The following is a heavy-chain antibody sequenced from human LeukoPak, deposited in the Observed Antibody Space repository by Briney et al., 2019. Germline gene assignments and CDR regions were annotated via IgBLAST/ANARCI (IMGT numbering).Heavy chain of an antibody. CDR3: AKDRGVKYDRDAFDI. CDR1: GFTFSSYG. J-gene: IGHJ3*02. V-gene: IGHV3-23*01. CDR2: ISGSGGST. D-gene: IGHD3-22*01. Sequence: GGTLRLSCAASGFTFSSYGMSWVRQAPGKGLEWVSAISGSGGSTYYADSVKGRFTISRDNSKNTLYLQLNSLRAEDTAVYYCAKDRGVKYDRDAFDIWGQGTMVTVSS.